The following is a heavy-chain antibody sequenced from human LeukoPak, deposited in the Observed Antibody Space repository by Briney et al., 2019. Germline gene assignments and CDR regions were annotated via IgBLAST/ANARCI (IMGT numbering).Heavy chain of an antibody. CDR1: GFTFSSYG. CDR3: AKGHWGDYYDY. D-gene: IGHD3-16*01. CDR2: ISYDGSNK. J-gene: IGHJ4*02. V-gene: IGHV3-30*18. Sequence: GRSLRLSCAAFGFTFSSYGMHWVRQAPGKGLEWVAVISYDGSNKYYADSVKGRFTISRDNSKNTLYLQMNSLRAEDTAVYYCAKGHWGDYYDYWGQGTLVTVSS.